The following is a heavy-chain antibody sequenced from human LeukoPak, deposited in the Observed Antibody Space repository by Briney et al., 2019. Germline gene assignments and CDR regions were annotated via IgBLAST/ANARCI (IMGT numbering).Heavy chain of an antibody. J-gene: IGHJ4*02. Sequence: PSETLSLTCTVSGGSISSGGYSWSWIRQHPGKGLEWIGYIYYSGSTYYNPSLESRVTISVDTSKNQFSLKLSSVTAADTAVYYCARLPFEYYDILTGYYDYWGQGTLVTVSS. CDR1: GGSISSGGYS. V-gene: IGHV4-31*03. CDR2: IYYSGST. CDR3: ARLPFEYYDILTGYYDY. D-gene: IGHD3-9*01.